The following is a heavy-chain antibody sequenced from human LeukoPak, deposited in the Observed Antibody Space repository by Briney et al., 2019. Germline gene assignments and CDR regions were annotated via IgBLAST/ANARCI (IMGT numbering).Heavy chain of an antibody. V-gene: IGHV5-10-1*01. CDR3: AKSFYADWHFDL. CDR1: GYSFTSYW. J-gene: IGHJ2*01. D-gene: IGHD3-16*01. CDR2: IGPSDPSGSYT. Sequence: GESLKISCKGSGYSFTSYWITWVRQMPGKGLEWMGRIGPSDPSGSYTTYSPSFEGHVTISTDKSINTAYLQWRSLRASDTAMYYCAKSFYADWHFDLWGRGTLVTVSS.